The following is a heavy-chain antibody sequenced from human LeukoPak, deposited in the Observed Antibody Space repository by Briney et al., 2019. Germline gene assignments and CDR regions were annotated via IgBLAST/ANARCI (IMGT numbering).Heavy chain of an antibody. V-gene: IGHV1-18*01. J-gene: IGHJ5*02. D-gene: IGHD3-22*01. Sequence: ASVKVSCKASGYTFTSYGISWVRQAPGRGLEWMGWISAYNGNTNYAQKLQGRVTMTTDTSTSTAYMELRSLRSDDTAVYYCARDYYDSSGYSEFDPWGQGTLVTVSS. CDR3: ARDYYDSSGYSEFDP. CDR1: GYTFTSYG. CDR2: ISAYNGNT.